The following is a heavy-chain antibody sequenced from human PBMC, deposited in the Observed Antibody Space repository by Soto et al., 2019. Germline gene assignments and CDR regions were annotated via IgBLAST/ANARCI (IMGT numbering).Heavy chain of an antibody. V-gene: IGHV3-21*01. CDR1: GFTFSSYS. CDR3: ARDNYGEYAFDI. CDR2: ISSSSSYI. Sequence: EVQLVESGGGLVKPGGSLRLSCAASGFTFSSYSMNWVRQAPGKGLEWVSSISSSSSYIYYADSVKGRFTISRDKAKNSLYLQMNSLRAEDTAVYYCARDNYGEYAFDIWGQGTMVTVSS. J-gene: IGHJ3*02. D-gene: IGHD4-17*01.